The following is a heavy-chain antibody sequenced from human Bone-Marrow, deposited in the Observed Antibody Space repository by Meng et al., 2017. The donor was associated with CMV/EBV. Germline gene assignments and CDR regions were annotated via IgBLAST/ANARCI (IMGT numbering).Heavy chain of an antibody. CDR2: ISAYNGNT. CDR1: GYIFTRYG. CDR3: ARDTGQGVRTDEAFDI. D-gene: IGHD3-10*01. J-gene: IGHJ3*02. V-gene: IGHV1-18*01. Sequence: ASVKVSCKASGYIFTRYGISWVRQAPGQGLEWMGWISAYNGNTNYAQKFQDRVTMTTETSTTTAYMGLRSLRSDDTALYYCARDTGQGVRTDEAFDIWGQGTMVTVSS.